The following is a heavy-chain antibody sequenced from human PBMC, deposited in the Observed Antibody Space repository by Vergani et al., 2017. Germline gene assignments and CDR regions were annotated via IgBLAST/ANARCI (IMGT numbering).Heavy chain of an antibody. CDR2: ISGSGGST. CDR3: AKDIRMSVAAFDI. D-gene: IGHD3-16*01. J-gene: IGHJ3*02. CDR1: GFTFSSYA. V-gene: IGHV3-23*01. Sequence: EVQLLESGGGLVQPGGSLRLSCAASGFTFSSYAMSWVRQAPGKGLEWVSAISGSGGSTYYADSVKGRFTISRDNSKNTLYLQMNSLRAEVTAVYYCAKDIRMSVAAFDIWGQGTMVTVSS.